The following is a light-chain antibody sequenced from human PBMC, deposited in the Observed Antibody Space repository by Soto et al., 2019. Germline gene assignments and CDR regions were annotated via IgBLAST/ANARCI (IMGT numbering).Light chain of an antibody. CDR2: DVS. CDR3: SSYTSSSTF. V-gene: IGLV2-14*01. Sequence: QSVLTQPASVSGFTGQAITISCTGTSSDVGGYNYVSWYQQHPGKAPKLMMYDVSNRPTGASNRFSGSKSGNTTSLIISGLQAEDEADYYCSSYTSSSTFFGTGTELTVL. CDR1: SSDVGGYNY. J-gene: IGLJ1*01.